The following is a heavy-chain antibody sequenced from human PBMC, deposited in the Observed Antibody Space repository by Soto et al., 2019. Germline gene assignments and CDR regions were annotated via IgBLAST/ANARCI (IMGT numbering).Heavy chain of an antibody. CDR3: ARLGGRGVYYYDSSGSPPYFDY. Sequence: LTCPVSGGSISRGGYYWSWIRQHPGKGLEWIGYIYYSGSTYYNPSLKSRVTISVDTSKNQFSLKLSSVTAADTAVYYCARLGGRGVYYYDSSGSPPYFDYWGQGTLVTVSS. D-gene: IGHD3-22*01. J-gene: IGHJ4*02. V-gene: IGHV4-31*03. CDR1: GGSISRGGYY. CDR2: IYYSGST.